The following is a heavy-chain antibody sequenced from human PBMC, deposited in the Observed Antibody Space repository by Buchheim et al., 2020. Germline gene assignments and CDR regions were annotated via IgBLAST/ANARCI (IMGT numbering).Heavy chain of an antibody. D-gene: IGHD6-13*01. CDR2: IYYSGST. V-gene: IGHV4-59*01. CDR1: GGSISSYY. CDR3: ARLGAAAGAHFDY. Sequence: QVQLQESGPGLVKPSETLSLTCTVSGGSISSYYWSWIRQPPGKGLEWIGYIYYSGSTNYNPSLKSRVTISVDTSKNQFSLKLSSVTAADTAVYYCARLGAAAGAHFDYWGQGTL. J-gene: IGHJ4*02.